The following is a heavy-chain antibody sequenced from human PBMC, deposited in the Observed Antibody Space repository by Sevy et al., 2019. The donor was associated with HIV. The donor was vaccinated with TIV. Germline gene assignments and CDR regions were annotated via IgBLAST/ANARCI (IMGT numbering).Heavy chain of an antibody. J-gene: IGHJ6*02. CDR1: GFTFSYAW. D-gene: IGHD2-8*02. CDR3: STDPIIVLLVTDGMDV. CDR2: TKSRPDGGAT. Sequence: GGSLRLSCVASGFTFSYAWMSWVRQAPGKGLEWVGRTKSRPDGGATDYAAPVKGRFTISRDDSKNTLYLQMNSLKTEDTAVYYCSTDPIIVLLVTDGMDVWGQGTTVTVSS. V-gene: IGHV3-15*01.